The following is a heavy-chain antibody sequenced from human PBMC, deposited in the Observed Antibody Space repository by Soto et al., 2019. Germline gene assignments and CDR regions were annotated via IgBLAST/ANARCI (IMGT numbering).Heavy chain of an antibody. V-gene: IGHV3-21*01. J-gene: IGHJ4*02. CDR1: GFTFSSYS. Sequence: PGGSLRLSCAASGFTFSSYSMNWVRQAPGKGLEWVSSISSSSSYIYYADSVKGRFTISRDNAKNSLYLQMNSLRAEDTAVYYCARPRSGSYYNRHTFDYWGQGTLVTVSS. CDR2: ISSSSSYI. CDR3: ARPRSGSYYNRHTFDY. D-gene: IGHD3-10*01.